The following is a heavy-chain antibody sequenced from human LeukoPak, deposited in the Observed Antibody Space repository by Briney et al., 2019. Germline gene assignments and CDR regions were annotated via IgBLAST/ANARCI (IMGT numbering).Heavy chain of an antibody. J-gene: IGHJ4*02. CDR2: IWYDGVNK. Sequence: GGSLRLSCAASGFTFSSYAMSWVRQAPGKGLEWVAVIWYDGVNKYYADSVKGRFTISRDMPKNTLYLQMNSLRAEDTAVYYCARKGIVATLDYWGQGTLVTVSS. D-gene: IGHD5-12*01. V-gene: IGHV3-33*08. CDR3: ARKGIVATLDY. CDR1: GFTFSSYA.